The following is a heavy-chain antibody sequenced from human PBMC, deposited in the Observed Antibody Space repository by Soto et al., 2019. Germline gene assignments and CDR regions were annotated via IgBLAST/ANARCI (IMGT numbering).Heavy chain of an antibody. CDR1: GFTFSKYA. CDR2: LSDSGGSI. Sequence: GGSLRLSCAASGFTFSKYAMTWARQAPGKGLEWVSGLSDSGGSIYYADSVKGRFTISRDNSMNTLYLQMNTLRAEDTAIYYCAKVSSSWYAGFFDLWGQGTLVTVS. D-gene: IGHD6-13*01. J-gene: IGHJ4*02. CDR3: AKVSSSWYAGFFDL. V-gene: IGHV3-23*01.